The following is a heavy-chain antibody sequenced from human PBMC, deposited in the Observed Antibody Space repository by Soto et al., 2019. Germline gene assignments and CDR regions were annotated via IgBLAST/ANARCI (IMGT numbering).Heavy chain of an antibody. D-gene: IGHD6-6*01. CDR2: IVVGSGNT. J-gene: IGHJ6*02. CDR1: GFTFTSSA. CDR3: AAVGVAARAYYYYGMDV. V-gene: IGHV1-58*01. Sequence: GASVKVSCKASGFTFTSSAVQWVRQARGQRLEWIGWIVVGSGNTNYAQKFQERVTITRDMSTSTAYMELSSLRSEDTAVYYCAAVGVAARAYYYYGMDVWGQGTTVTVSS.